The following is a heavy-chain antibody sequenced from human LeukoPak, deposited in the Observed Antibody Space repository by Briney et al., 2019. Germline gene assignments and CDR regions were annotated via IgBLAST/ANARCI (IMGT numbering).Heavy chain of an antibody. D-gene: IGHD6-19*01. CDR3: AQLSSGWYFDL. CDR2: IKQDGSEK. J-gene: IGHJ2*01. CDR1: GFTFSSYS. V-gene: IGHV3-7*01. Sequence: GGSLRLSCAASGFTFSSYSMNWVRQAPGKGLEWVANIKQDGSEKYYVDSVKGRFTISRDNAKNSLYLQMNSLRAEDTAVYYCAQLSSGWYFDLWGRGTLVTVSS.